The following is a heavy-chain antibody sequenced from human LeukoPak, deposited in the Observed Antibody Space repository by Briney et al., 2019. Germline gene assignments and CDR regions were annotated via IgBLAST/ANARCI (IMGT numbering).Heavy chain of an antibody. CDR1: GGSISSYY. CDR2: IYYSGST. Sequence: PSETLSLTCTVSGGSISSYYWSWIRQPPGKGLEWIGYIYYSGSTNYNPSLKSRVTISVDTSKNQFSLKLSSVTAADTAVYYCAAEDGYGDSPHYWGQGTLVTVSS. V-gene: IGHV4-59*01. J-gene: IGHJ4*02. D-gene: IGHD4-17*01. CDR3: AAEDGYGDSPHY.